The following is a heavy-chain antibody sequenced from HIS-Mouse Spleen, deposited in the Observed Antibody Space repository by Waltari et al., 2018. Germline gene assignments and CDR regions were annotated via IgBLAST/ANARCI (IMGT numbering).Heavy chain of an antibody. V-gene: IGHV1-46*03. CDR3: ARGGVRGSYFDY. CDR2: TTPSGGST. D-gene: IGHD1-26*01. Sequence: QVQLVQSGAEVKKPGASVKVSCKASGYTFTSYYMHWVRQAPGQGLEWMGITTPSGGSTSDGQKFQGRVTMTRDTSTSTVYMELSSLRSEDTAVYYCARGGVRGSYFDYWGQGTLVTVSS. CDR1: GYTFTSYY. J-gene: IGHJ4*02.